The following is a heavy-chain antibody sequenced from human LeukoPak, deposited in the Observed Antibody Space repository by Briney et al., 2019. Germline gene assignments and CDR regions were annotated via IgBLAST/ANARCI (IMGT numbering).Heavy chain of an antibody. J-gene: IGHJ4*02. CDR3: ASPCRDGYNFCY. D-gene: IGHD5-24*01. CDR2: IYPGDSDT. CDR1: GYTFTNYW. Sequence: GESLKISCKGFGYTFTNYWIGWVRQMPEKGLEWMGIIYPGDSDTKYSPSFQGQVTISADKSISTAYLQWSSLKASDTAMYYCASPCRDGYNFCYWGQGTLVTVSS. V-gene: IGHV5-51*01.